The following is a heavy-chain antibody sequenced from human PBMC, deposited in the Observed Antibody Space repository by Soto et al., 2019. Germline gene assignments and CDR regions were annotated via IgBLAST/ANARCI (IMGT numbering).Heavy chain of an antibody. CDR1: GFSFNTYA. CDR2: ISSSSSRI. CDR3: ASDPGIAAAGMDY. V-gene: IGHV3-48*04. Sequence: EVQLVESGGGLIQPGGSLRLSCAAYGFSFNTYAMNWVRQAPGKGLEWISYISSSSSRIYYADSVKGRFTLSRDNAKNSLYLQMNSLRAEDTAVYYCASDPGIAAAGMDYWGQGTLVTVSS. D-gene: IGHD6-25*01. J-gene: IGHJ4*02.